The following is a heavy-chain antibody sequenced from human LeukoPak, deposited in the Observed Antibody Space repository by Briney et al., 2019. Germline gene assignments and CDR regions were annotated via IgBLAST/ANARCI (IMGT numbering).Heavy chain of an antibody. CDR1: GGSISSSNW. CDR2: IYHSGST. Sequence: SETLSLTCAVSGGSISSSNWWSWVRQPPGKGLEWIGEIYHSGSTNYNPSLKSRVTISVDKSKNQFSLKLSSVTAADTAVYYCARENYGDYGYWYFDLWGRGTLVTVSS. CDR3: ARENYGDYGYWYFDL. J-gene: IGHJ2*01. V-gene: IGHV4-4*02. D-gene: IGHD4-17*01.